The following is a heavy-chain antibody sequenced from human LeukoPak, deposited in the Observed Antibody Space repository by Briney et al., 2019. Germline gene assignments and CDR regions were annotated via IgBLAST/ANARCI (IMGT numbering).Heavy chain of an antibody. CDR3: ARAPGSGSYRIHYFDY. CDR1: GSSLTTSHW. D-gene: IGHD1-26*01. Sequence: SETLSLTCAVSGSSLTTSHWWGWSRPPPGKGVEGLGYIYYTGNTYYNPSLKRRVSMSLDTSKNEFYLTLSYVTAVDTAIYYCARAPGSGSYRIHYFDYWGQGTLATVSS. V-gene: IGHV4-28*03. J-gene: IGHJ4*02. CDR2: IYYTGNT.